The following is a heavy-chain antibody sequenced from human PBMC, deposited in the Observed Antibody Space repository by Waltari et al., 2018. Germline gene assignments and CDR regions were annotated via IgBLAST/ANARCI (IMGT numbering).Heavy chain of an antibody. J-gene: IGHJ4*02. CDR3: TTLAAEVGATRPYYFDY. V-gene: IGHV3-15*01. Sequence: AASGFTFSNAWMSWVRQAPGKGLEWVGRIKSKTDGGTTDYAAPVKGRFTILRDDSKNTLYLQMNSLKTEDTAVYYCTTLAAEVGATRPYYFDYWGQGTLVSVSS. D-gene: IGHD1-26*01. CDR2: IKSKTDGGTT. CDR1: GFTFSNAW.